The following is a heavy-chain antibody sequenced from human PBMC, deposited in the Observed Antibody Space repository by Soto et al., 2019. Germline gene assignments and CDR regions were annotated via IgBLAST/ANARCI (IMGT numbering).Heavy chain of an antibody. D-gene: IGHD3-16*01. J-gene: IGHJ4*02. Sequence: SETLSLTCTVSGGSTSSDNYWSWIRQPPGKGLEWLGHIYYSGNTAYNPSLKSRLAISIDTSKNQFSLKLSAVTAADTAVYFCAREGGESSDGLYYFDSWGQGSLVTVSS. V-gene: IGHV4-30-4*01. CDR2: IYYSGNT. CDR1: GGSTSSDNY. CDR3: AREGGESSDGLYYFDS.